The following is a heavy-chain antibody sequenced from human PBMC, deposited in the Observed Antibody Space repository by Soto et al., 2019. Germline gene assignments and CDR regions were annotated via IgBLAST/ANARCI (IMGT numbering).Heavy chain of an antibody. Sequence: IRQSPGRGPEWSSYINPSSSNTHYADTVKGRFTICRDNAENSLDLQRKSLGADVTALYEHARGHHSMDVWGQGAMVTVSS. CDR2: INPSSSNT. J-gene: IGHJ6*02. CDR3: ARGHHSMDV. V-gene: IGHV3-11*05.